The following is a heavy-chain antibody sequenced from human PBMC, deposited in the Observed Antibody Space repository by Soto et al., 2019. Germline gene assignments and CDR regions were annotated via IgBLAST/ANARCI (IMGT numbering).Heavy chain of an antibody. CDR2: IHHSGST. CDR3: ARRLVRGVIDY. D-gene: IGHD3-10*01. CDR1: GGSISSYY. J-gene: IGHJ4*01. V-gene: IGHV4-59*08. Sequence: QVQLQESGPGLVKPSETVSLTCTVSGGSISSYYWSWIRQPPGKGREWIGYIHHSGSTNYNPSLKRRVTISVDTSKNQFSLKLSSVTAADTAVYYCARRLVRGVIDYWGHGTLVTVSS.